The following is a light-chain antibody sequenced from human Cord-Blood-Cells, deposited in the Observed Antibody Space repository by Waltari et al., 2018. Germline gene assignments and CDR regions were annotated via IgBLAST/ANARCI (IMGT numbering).Light chain of an antibody. CDR1: SSDVGSYNL. CDR3: CSYAGSSTLV. Sequence: QSALTQPASVSGSPGQSITISCTGTSSDVGSYNLFSWYQQHPGKAPKLMSYEVSKGLSGVSNRFSGSKSGNTASLTIAGLQAEDEADYYCCSYAGSSTLVFGGGTKLTVL. CDR2: EVS. J-gene: IGLJ2*01. V-gene: IGLV2-23*02.